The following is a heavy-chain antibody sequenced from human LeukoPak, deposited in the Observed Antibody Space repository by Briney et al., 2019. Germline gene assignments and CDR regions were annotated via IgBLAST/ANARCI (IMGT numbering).Heavy chain of an antibody. Sequence: GGSLRLSCAASGFTFSSYAMSWARQAPGKGLEWVSAISGSGGSTYYADSVKGRFTISRDNSKNTLYLQMNSLRAEDTAVYYCAKNRDIVLMVYARGHFDYWGQGTLVTVSS. J-gene: IGHJ4*02. CDR1: GFTFSSYA. CDR2: ISGSGGST. CDR3: AKNRDIVLMVYARGHFDY. V-gene: IGHV3-23*01. D-gene: IGHD2-8*01.